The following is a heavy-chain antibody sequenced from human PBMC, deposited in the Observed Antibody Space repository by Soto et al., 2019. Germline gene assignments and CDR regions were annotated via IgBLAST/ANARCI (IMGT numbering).Heavy chain of an antibody. CDR3: ARDGRIISIFGVDYYYYGMDV. CDR2: IYSGGST. Sequence: QPGGSLRLSCAASGFTVSSNDMSWVRQAPGKGLEWVSVIYSGGSTYYADSVKGRFTISRDNSKNTLYLQMNSLRAEDTAVYYCARDGRIISIFGVDYYYYGMDVWGQGTTVTVSS. CDR1: GFTVSSND. J-gene: IGHJ6*02. V-gene: IGHV3-66*01. D-gene: IGHD3-3*01.